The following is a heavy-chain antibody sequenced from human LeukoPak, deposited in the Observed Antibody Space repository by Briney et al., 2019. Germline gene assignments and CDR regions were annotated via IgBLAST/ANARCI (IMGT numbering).Heavy chain of an antibody. J-gene: IGHJ4*02. D-gene: IGHD3-9*01. CDR2: IYTSGST. Sequence: SQTLSLTCTVSGGSISSGSYYWSWIRQPAGKGLEWIGRIYTSGSTNYNPSLKSRVTISVDTSKNQFSLKLSSVTAADTAVYYCATDPRGLRLLTGYYELDYWGQGTLVSVSS. CDR3: ATDPRGLRLLTGYYELDY. CDR1: GGSISSGSYY. V-gene: IGHV4-61*02.